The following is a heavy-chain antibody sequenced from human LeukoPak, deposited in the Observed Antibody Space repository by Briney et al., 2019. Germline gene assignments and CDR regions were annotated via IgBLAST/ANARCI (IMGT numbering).Heavy chain of an antibody. CDR1: GFTFSIHS. J-gene: IGHJ2*01. V-gene: IGHV3-48*02. Sequence: GGFLRLSCAASGFTFSIHSMNWVRPAPGKGQEWVSYISSSSSTIYCADSVKGRFTISRENAKNSLYLQMNSLRDEDTAVYYCARDIYWYLDLWGRGTLVTVSS. CDR3: ARDIYWYLDL. CDR2: ISSSSSTI.